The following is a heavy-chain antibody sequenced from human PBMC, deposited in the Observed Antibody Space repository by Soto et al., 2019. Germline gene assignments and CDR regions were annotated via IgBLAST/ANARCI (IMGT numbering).Heavy chain of an antibody. V-gene: IGHV1-69*04. J-gene: IGHJ6*02. CDR1: GGTFSSYT. Sequence: SVKVSCKASGGTFSSYTISWVRQAPGQGLEWMGRIIPILGIANYAQKFQGRVTITADKSTSTAYMELSSLRSEDTAVYYCARDTYYYDSSGYSYYYGMDVWG. CDR3: ARDTYYYDSSGYSYYYGMDV. D-gene: IGHD3-22*01. CDR2: IIPILGIA.